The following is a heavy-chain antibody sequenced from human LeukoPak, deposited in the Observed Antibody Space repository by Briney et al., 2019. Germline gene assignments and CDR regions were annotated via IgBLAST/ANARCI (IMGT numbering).Heavy chain of an antibody. J-gene: IGHJ6*03. D-gene: IGHD5-12*01. Sequence: ASVKVSCKASGYTFTSYGISWVRQAPGQGLEWMGWISAYNGNTNYAQKLQGRVTMTTDTSTSTAYMELRSLRSDDTAVYYCARDSGEWLRFYYYMDVWGKGTTVTISS. CDR1: GYTFTSYG. CDR3: ARDSGEWLRFYYYMDV. CDR2: ISAYNGNT. V-gene: IGHV1-18*01.